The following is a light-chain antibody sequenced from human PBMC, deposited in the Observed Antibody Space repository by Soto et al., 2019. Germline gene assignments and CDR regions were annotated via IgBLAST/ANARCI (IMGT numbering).Light chain of an antibody. V-gene: IGKV1-5*03. CDR2: KTS. CDR1: KSISIW. J-gene: IGKJ1*01. CDR3: QHCNDYSWT. Sequence: DIHMTQSPSTLSASVGDRVTITCRASKSISIWLAWYQQKPGKAPNLLIDKTSSLETGVPSRFSGSGSGTAFTLTISSLQPDDFATYYCQHCNDYSWTFGQGTKVEVK.